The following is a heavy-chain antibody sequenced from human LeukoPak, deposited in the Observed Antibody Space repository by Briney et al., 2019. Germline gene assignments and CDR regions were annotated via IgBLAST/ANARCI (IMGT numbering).Heavy chain of an antibody. CDR1: GFTFSSYS. D-gene: IGHD3-3*01. J-gene: IGHJ4*02. CDR3: ARVPHFGVVIMVYFDY. Sequence: GGSLRLSCAASGFTFSSYSMSWVRQAPGKGLEWVSSISSSSSYIYYADSVKGRFTISRDNAKNSLYLQMNSLRAEGTAVYYCARVPHFGVVIMVYFDYWGQGTLVTVSS. CDR2: ISSSSSYI. V-gene: IGHV3-21*01.